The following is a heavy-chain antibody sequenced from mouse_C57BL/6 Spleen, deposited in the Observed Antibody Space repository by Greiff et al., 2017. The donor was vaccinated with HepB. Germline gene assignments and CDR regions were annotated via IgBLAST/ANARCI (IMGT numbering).Heavy chain of an antibody. Sequence: QVQLKQPGAELVRPGSSVKLSCKASGYTFTSYWMHWVKQRPIQGLEWIGNIDPSDSETHYNQKFKDKATLTVDKSSSTAYMQLSSLTSEDSAVYYCARGRYGSSYWGQGTTLTVSS. CDR1: GYTFTSYW. J-gene: IGHJ2*01. CDR2: IDPSDSET. CDR3: ARGRYGSSY. V-gene: IGHV1-52*01. D-gene: IGHD1-1*01.